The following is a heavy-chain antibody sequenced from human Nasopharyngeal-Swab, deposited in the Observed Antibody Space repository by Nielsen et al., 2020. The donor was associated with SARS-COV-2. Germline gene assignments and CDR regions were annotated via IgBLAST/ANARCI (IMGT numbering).Heavy chain of an antibody. D-gene: IGHD3-3*01. V-gene: IGHV4-61*08. CDR1: GGSISSGDYY. Sequence: SETLSLTCTVSGGSISSGDYYWSWIRQPPGKGLEWIGYIYYSGSTNYNPSLKSRVTISVDTSKNQFSLKLSSVTAADTAVYYCARSEFLEWSGFDYWGQGTLVTVSS. CDR3: ARSEFLEWSGFDY. CDR2: IYYSGST. J-gene: IGHJ4*02.